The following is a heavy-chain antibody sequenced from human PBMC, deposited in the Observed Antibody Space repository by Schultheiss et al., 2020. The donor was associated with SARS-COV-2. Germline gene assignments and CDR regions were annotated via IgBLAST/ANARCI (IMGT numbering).Heavy chain of an antibody. Sequence: GVLKISCAASGFTVSSNYMSWVRQAPGKGLEWVSVIYSGGSTYYADSVKGRFTISRDNSKNTLYLQMNSLRAEDTAVYYCARTGYSYFYGMDVWGQGTTVTVSS. CDR1: GFTVSSNY. CDR2: IYSGGST. CDR3: ARTGYSYFYGMDV. V-gene: IGHV3-53*01. J-gene: IGHJ6*02. D-gene: IGHD5-18*01.